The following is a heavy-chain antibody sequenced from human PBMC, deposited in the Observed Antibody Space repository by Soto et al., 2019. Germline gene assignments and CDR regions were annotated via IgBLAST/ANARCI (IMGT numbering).Heavy chain of an antibody. D-gene: IGHD2-2*01. Sequence: WASVKVSCKASGYTFTGYYMHWVGQAPGQGLEWMGWINPNSGGTNYAQKFQGRVTMTRDTSISTAYMELSRLRSDDTAVYYCARDLGIVVVPDAIYYSYYGMDGWGQGTTVTVSS. V-gene: IGHV1-2*02. CDR3: ARDLGIVVVPDAIYYSYYGMDG. J-gene: IGHJ6*02. CDR1: GYTFTGYY. CDR2: INPNSGGT.